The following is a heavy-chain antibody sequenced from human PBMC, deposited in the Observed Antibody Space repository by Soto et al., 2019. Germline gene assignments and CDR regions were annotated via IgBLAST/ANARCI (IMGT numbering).Heavy chain of an antibody. J-gene: IGHJ4*02. Sequence: GASVKLSCKAAGGTFSRHAISWVRRTPGQGLEWMGGIIPFFGTANYAQKFQGRVTVTADKSTSTAYMELSSLRSEDTAVYYCARSTPQSGSYVHIFDYWGQGTLVTVSS. V-gene: IGHV1-69*06. CDR1: GGTFSRHA. CDR3: ARSTPQSGSYVHIFDY. D-gene: IGHD1-1*01. CDR2: IIPFFGTA.